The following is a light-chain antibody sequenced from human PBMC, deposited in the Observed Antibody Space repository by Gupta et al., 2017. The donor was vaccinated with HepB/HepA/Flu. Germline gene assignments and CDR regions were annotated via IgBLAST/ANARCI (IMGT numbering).Light chain of an antibody. Sequence: SVLTQPASVSGPTGQSITISCTGTSSDIGGYNYVSWYQQPPGKAPKLIIYDISNRPSGVSKRFSGSKSGNTASLTISGLRAEDDADYYCTSYTIYSSWVFGGGTKLTVL. CDR1: SSDIGGYNY. CDR2: DIS. V-gene: IGLV2-14*03. CDR3: TSYTIYSSWV. J-gene: IGLJ3*02.